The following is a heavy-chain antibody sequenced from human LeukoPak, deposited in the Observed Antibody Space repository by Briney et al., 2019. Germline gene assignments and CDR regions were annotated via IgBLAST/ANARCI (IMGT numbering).Heavy chain of an antibody. J-gene: IGHJ3*02. D-gene: IGHD4-23*01. Sequence: PGRSLRLSCAASGFIFSNYAMHWVRQAPGKGLEWVAVILYDGSHAFYADSVKGRSTISRDNSENTLYLQMNSLRAEDTAVYYCARDPTNGKTPRGNSPAFDIWGQGTMVTVFS. CDR1: GFIFSNYA. V-gene: IGHV3-30-3*01. CDR3: ARDPTNGKTPRGNSPAFDI. CDR2: ILYDGSHA.